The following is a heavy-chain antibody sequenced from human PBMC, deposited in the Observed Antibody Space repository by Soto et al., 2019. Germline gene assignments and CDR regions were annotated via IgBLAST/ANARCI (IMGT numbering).Heavy chain of an antibody. CDR3: VKKILGSATYYFDC. D-gene: IGHD2-15*01. CDR1: GFTFSSYA. V-gene: IGHV3-64D*06. Sequence: PGGSLRLSCSASGFTFSSYAMHWVRQAPGKGLEYVSAVSSNGGSTYYADSVKGRFTISRDNSKNTLYLQMSSLRVEDTAVYYCVKKILGSATYYFDCWGQGTLVTVSS. CDR2: VSSNGGST. J-gene: IGHJ4*02.